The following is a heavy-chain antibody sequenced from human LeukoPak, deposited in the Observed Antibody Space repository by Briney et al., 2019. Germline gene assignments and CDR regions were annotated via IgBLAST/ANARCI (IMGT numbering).Heavy chain of an antibody. Sequence: GGSLRLSCAASGFTFSTYSMNWVRRAPGMGLEWVSSISSSTTYIYYADSMKGRFTVSRDDAKNSLYLQMHSLRAEDTAVYYCARSGDYGDYGGSTDAFDFWGRGTMVTVSS. CDR3: ARSGDYGDYGGSTDAFDF. J-gene: IGHJ3*01. CDR2: ISSSTTYI. V-gene: IGHV3-21*01. D-gene: IGHD4-17*01. CDR1: GFTFSTYS.